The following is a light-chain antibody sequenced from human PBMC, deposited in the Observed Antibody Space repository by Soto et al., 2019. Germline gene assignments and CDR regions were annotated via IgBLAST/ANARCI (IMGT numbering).Light chain of an antibody. Sequence: HSALTQPASVSGSPGQSITISCTGTSSDIGADDFVSWYQHHPDKTPKLIIFEVTYRPTGISHRFSASKSGNTASLTISGLEAEDEAFYYCSSYRKTTFPHVVFGGGTQLTVL. J-gene: IGLJ2*01. CDR3: SSYRKTTFPHVV. CDR1: SSDIGADDF. V-gene: IGLV2-14*01. CDR2: EVT.